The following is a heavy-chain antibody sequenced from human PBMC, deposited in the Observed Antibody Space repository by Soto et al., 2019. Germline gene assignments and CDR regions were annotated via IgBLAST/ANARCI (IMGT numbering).Heavy chain of an antibody. CDR3: ARSGDNYNVLDY. J-gene: IGHJ4*02. Sequence: LRLSCAASGFSISDHYMSWIRQAPGKGLEWVSYSSNSGTFTKYADSVKGRFSISRDNAKNSLYLEINSLRGKDTAIYYCARSGDNYNVLDYWGQGTPVTVSS. D-gene: IGHD3-10*02. CDR1: GFSISDHY. CDR2: SSNSGTFT. V-gene: IGHV3-11*03.